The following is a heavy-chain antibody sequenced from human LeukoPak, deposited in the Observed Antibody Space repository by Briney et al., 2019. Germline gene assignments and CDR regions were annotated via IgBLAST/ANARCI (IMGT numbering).Heavy chain of an antibody. Sequence: ASVKVSCKASGYTFTGYYMHWVRQAPGQGLEWMGWISPNSGGTNYAQKFQGRVTLTRDTSISTAYMELSRLRSDDTAVYYCARDRYYYDSSGYAIDYWGQGTLVTVSS. V-gene: IGHV1-2*02. CDR2: ISPNSGGT. CDR3: ARDRYYYDSSGYAIDY. J-gene: IGHJ4*02. CDR1: GYTFTGYY. D-gene: IGHD3-22*01.